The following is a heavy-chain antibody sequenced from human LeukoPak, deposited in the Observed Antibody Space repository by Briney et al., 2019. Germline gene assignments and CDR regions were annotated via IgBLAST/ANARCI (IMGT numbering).Heavy chain of an antibody. Sequence: SETLSLTCTVSGGSISGYYWGWIRQPPGKGLEWIGYIYYSGSTNYNPSLKSRVTISVDASKNQFSLKLSSVTAADTAIYYCARLDCSGGSCYYSYYGMDVWGQGTTVTVSS. V-gene: IGHV4-59*08. J-gene: IGHJ6*02. CDR2: IYYSGST. CDR3: ARLDCSGGSCYYSYYGMDV. D-gene: IGHD2-15*01. CDR1: GGSISGYY.